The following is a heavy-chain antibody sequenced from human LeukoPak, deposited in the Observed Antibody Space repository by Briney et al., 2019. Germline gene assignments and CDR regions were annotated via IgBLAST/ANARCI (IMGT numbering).Heavy chain of an antibody. V-gene: IGHV4-61*02. J-gene: IGHJ4*02. D-gene: IGHD3-16*01. CDR3: VRWGTGNWYEGVDY. Sequence: SETLSLTCTVSGGSISSGSYYWNWIRQPAGKGLEWIGRIYTSGNTDYNPSLKSRVTISLDTSKNQFSLKLSSVTAADTAGYYCVRWGTGNWYEGVDYWGQGTLVTVSS. CDR1: GGSISSGSYY. CDR2: IYTSGNT.